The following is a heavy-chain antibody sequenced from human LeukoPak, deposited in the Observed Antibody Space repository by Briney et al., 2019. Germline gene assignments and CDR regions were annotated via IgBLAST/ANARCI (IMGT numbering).Heavy chain of an antibody. V-gene: IGHV3-48*01. Sequence: GGCLRLSCAASGFTFSSYSMNWVRQAPGKGLEWVSYISSSSSTIYYADSVKGRFTISRDNAKNSLYLQMNSLRAEDTAVYYCARDSITIFGVVIYPGAFDIWGQGTMATVSS. J-gene: IGHJ3*02. D-gene: IGHD3-3*01. CDR3: ARDSITIFGVVIYPGAFDI. CDR2: ISSSSSTI. CDR1: GFTFSSYS.